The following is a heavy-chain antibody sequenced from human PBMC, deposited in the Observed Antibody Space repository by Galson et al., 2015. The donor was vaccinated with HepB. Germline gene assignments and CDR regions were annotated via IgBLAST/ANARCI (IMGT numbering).Heavy chain of an antibody. D-gene: IGHD6-19*01. CDR1: GYSFTSYW. Sequence: QSGAEVKKPGESLRISCKGSGYSFTSYWISWVRQMPGKGLEWMGRIDPSDSYTNYSPSFQGHVTISADKSISTAYLQWSSLKASDTAMYYCARHTLSSGWYSEGVGNWFDPWGQGTLVTVSS. V-gene: IGHV5-10-1*01. CDR2: IDPSDSYT. CDR3: ARHTLSSGWYSEGVGNWFDP. J-gene: IGHJ5*02.